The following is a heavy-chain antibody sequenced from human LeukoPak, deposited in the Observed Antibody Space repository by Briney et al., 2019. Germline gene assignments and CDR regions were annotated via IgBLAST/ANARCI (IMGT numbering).Heavy chain of an antibody. D-gene: IGHD3-22*01. CDR1: GYTFIDYY. Sequence: ASVKVSCKASGYTFIDYYIHWVRQAPGQELEGMGWINPNSGGTNYRQNFQGRVAMTSDTSISTAYMELSGLRSHDTAVYYCARDWVAVTMSDGFDIWGQGAMVTV. V-gene: IGHV1-2*02. J-gene: IGHJ3*02. CDR2: INPNSGGT. CDR3: ARDWVAVTMSDGFDI.